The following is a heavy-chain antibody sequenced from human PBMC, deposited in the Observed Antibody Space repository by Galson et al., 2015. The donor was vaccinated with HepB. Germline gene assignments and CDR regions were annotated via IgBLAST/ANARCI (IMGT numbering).Heavy chain of an antibody. Sequence: SLRLSCAASGFTFTTYAMSWARQAPGKGLEWVSAISGRGGSTYYADSVKGRFTISRDNSKNTLYLQMNSLRAEDTAVYYCAKAPPDYGDYIWYFDLWGRGTLVTVSS. V-gene: IGHV3-23*01. CDR3: AKAPPDYGDYIWYFDL. J-gene: IGHJ2*01. CDR1: GFTFTTYA. CDR2: ISGRGGST. D-gene: IGHD4-17*01.